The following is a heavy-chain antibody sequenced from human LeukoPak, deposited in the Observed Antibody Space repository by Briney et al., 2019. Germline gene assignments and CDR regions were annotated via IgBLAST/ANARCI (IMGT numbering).Heavy chain of an antibody. J-gene: IGHJ4*02. CDR1: GYTFTGYY. CDR3: ARASRRITIFGVGENGY. Sequence: GASVKVSCKASGYTFTGYYMHWVRQAPGQGLEWMGWINPNSGGTNYAQKFQGRVTMTRDTSIRTAYMELSRLRSDATAVYYCARASRRITIFGVGENGYWGQGTLVTVSS. V-gene: IGHV1-2*02. CDR2: INPNSGGT. D-gene: IGHD3-3*01.